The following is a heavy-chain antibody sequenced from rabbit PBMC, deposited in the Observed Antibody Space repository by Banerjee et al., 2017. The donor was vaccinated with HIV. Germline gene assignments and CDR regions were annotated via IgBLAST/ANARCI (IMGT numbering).Heavy chain of an antibody. Sequence: QEQLVESGGGLVQPEGSLTLTCTASGFDLSSGYDMCWVRQAPGKGLEWIACIYTSSGSTWYASWAKGRFTISKASWTTVTLQVTSLTTTDTATYFCARGGDYTYGYGGYVYGLWGPGTLVTVS. CDR2: IYTSSGST. D-gene: IGHD6-1*01. J-gene: IGHJ4*01. V-gene: IGHV1S45*01. CDR1: GFDLSSGYD. CDR3: ARGGDYTYGYGGYVYGL.